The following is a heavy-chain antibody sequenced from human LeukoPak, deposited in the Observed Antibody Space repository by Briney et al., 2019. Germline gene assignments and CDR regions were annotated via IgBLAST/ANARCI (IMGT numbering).Heavy chain of an antibody. Sequence: GGSLRLSCAASGFTFSSYAMSWVRQAPGKGLEWVSAISGSGGSTYYADSVKGRFTISRGHSKNTLYLQMNSLRAEDTAVYYCAKVVPEQWLVFDYWGQGTLVTVSS. CDR1: GFTFSSYA. CDR3: AKVVPEQWLVFDY. V-gene: IGHV3-23*01. D-gene: IGHD6-19*01. CDR2: ISGSGGST. J-gene: IGHJ4*02.